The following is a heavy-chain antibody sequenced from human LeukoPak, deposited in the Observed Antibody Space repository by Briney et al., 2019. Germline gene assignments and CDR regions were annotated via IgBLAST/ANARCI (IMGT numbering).Heavy chain of an antibody. D-gene: IGHD4-17*01. J-gene: IGHJ3*01. CDR2: ITGSGGGT. CDR3: AKDPNGDFIGAFDF. V-gene: IGHV3-23*01. CDR1: GFTFSSYA. Sequence: GGSLRLSCAASGFTFSSYAMIWVRQAPEKGLEWVSAITGSGGGTYYADSVKGRFTISRDNSKNTLYLQMNGLRADDTAVYYCAKDPNGDFIGAFDFWGQGTMVTVSS.